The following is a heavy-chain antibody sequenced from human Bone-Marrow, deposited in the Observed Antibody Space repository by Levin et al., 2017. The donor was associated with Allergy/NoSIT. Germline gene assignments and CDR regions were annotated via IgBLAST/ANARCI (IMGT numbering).Heavy chain of an antibody. CDR2: ISYDGSNK. CDR1: GFTFSSYG. Sequence: GESLKISCAASGFTFSSYGMHWVRQAPGKGLEWVAVISYDGSNKYYADSVKGRFTISRDNSKNTLYLQMNSLRAEDTAVYYCAKDLYSNYGREDYYYGMDVWGQGTTVTVSS. CDR3: AKDLYSNYGREDYYYGMDV. V-gene: IGHV3-30*18. J-gene: IGHJ6*02. D-gene: IGHD4-11*01.